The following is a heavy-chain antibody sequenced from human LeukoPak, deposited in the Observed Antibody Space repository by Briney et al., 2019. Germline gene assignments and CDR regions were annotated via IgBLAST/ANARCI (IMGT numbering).Heavy chain of an antibody. CDR1: GGSISSGGYS. CDR3: AREYSSSLDV. J-gene: IGHJ6*02. D-gene: IGHD6-13*01. Sequence: SETLSLTCAVSGGSISSGGYSWTWIRQPPGKGLEWIGYIYYSGSTNHNPSLKSRVTISADTSKNQFSLKLNSVTATDTAVYFCAREYSSSLDVWGQGTTVTVSS. CDR2: IYYSGST. V-gene: IGHV4-61*08.